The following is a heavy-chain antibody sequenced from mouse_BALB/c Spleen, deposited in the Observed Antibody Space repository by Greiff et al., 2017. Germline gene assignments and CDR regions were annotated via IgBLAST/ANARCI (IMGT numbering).Heavy chain of an antibody. CDR2: IRNKANGYTS. CDR1: GFTFTDYY. J-gene: IGHJ4*01. CDR3: AKDPSYDYDGDYYAMDY. D-gene: IGHD2-4*01. Sequence: EVKLVESGGGLVQPGGSLRLSCATSGFTFTDYYMSWVRQPPGKALEWLGFIRNKANGYTSEYSASVKGPFTISRDKSQSILYLKMNTLSAEDSATYYCAKDPSYDYDGDYYAMDYWGQGTSVTVSS. V-gene: IGHV7-3*02.